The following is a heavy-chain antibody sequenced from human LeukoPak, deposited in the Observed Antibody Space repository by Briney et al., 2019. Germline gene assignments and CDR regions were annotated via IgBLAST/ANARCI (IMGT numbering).Heavy chain of an antibody. CDR1: GYTFTDYY. CDR2: INPNSGGT. D-gene: IGHD1-26*01. V-gene: IGHV1-2*02. Sequence: ASVKVSCKASGYTFTDYYIHWVRQAPGQGLEWMGWINPNSGGTHYAQKFQGRVAMTRDTSISIAYMELSRLRSDDTAVYYCARDALPSSPYYFDYWGQGTLVTVPS. CDR3: ARDALPSSPYYFDY. J-gene: IGHJ4*02.